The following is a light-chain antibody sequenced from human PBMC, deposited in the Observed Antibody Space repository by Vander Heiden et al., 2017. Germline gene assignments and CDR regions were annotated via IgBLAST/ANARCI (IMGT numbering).Light chain of an antibody. CDR1: QSISSY. CDR2: AAS. CDR3: QQSDSTPHT. J-gene: IGKJ4*01. V-gene: IGKV1-39*01. Sequence: DIQMTQSPSSLSASVGDRVTITCRASQSISSYLNWYQQIPGKAPNLLIYAASSLQSGVPSRFTGSGSGTDFTLTISSLQPEDFTTYYCQQSDSTPHTFGGGTKVEIK.